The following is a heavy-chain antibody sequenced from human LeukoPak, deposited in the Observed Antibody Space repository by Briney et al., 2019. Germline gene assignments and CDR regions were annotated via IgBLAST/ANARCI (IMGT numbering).Heavy chain of an antibody. CDR1: GFTFSSYA. Sequence: GGSLRLSCAASGFTFSSYAMSWVRQAPGKGLEWVSAISGNGGTTYYADSVKGRFTIPRDNSKNTLYPPMNSLRAEDTAVYYCAKPRAYYGPFAYWGQGTLVTVSS. D-gene: IGHD3-10*01. V-gene: IGHV3-23*01. CDR3: AKPRAYYGPFAY. J-gene: IGHJ4*02. CDR2: ISGNGGTT.